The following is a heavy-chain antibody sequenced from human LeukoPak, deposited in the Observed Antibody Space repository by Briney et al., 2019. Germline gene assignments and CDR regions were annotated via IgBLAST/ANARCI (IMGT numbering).Heavy chain of an antibody. CDR1: GGSISSGDYY. D-gene: IGHD5-12*01. CDR2: IYYSGST. Sequence: SETLSLTCTVSGGSISSGDYYWSWIRQPPGKGREWIGYIYYSGSTYYNPSLKSRVTISVDTSKNQFSLKLSSVTAADTAVYYCARGNSGYDFFYVGNFDYWGQGTLVTVSS. V-gene: IGHV4-30-4*08. J-gene: IGHJ4*02. CDR3: ARGNSGYDFFYVGNFDY.